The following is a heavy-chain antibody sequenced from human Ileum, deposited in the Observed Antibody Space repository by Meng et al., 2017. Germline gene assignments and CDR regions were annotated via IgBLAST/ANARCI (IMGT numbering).Heavy chain of an antibody. J-gene: IGHJ4*02. Sequence: SETLSLTCAVYGGSFSGYYWSWIRQPPGKGLEWIGEINHSGSTNYNPSLKSRVTISVDTSKNQFSLKLSSVTAADTAVYYCATYTSGSYIDYWGQGALVTVSS. CDR2: INHSGST. CDR1: GGSFSGYY. CDR3: ATYTSGSYIDY. D-gene: IGHD2-2*02. V-gene: IGHV4-34*01.